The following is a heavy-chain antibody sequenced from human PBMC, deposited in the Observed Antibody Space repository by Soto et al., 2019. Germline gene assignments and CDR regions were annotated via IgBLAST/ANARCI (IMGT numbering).Heavy chain of an antibody. D-gene: IGHD3-3*01. V-gene: IGHV3-30*18. CDR2: ISYDGSNK. CDR1: GFTFSSYG. Sequence: GGSLRLSCAASGFTFSSYGMHWVRQAPGKGLEWVAVISYDGSNKYYADSVKGRFTISRDNSKNTLYLQMNSLRAEDTAVYYCAKDVRFLEWFHSPGMDVWGQGTTVTVSS. J-gene: IGHJ6*02. CDR3: AKDVRFLEWFHSPGMDV.